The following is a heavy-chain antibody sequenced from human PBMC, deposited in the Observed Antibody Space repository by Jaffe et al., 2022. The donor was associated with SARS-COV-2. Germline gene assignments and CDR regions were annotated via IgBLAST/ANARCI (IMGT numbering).Heavy chain of an antibody. CDR2: ISYDGSIK. D-gene: IGHD1-26*01. CDR3: AREPRFSLRGQVGLDY. Sequence: QVQLVESGGGVVQPGRSLRLSCAASGFTFTDFALYWVRQAPGKGLEWVALISYDGSIKYYADPVKGRFTISRDNSKNTLDLQMSSLRAEDTAVYYCAREPRFSLRGQVGLDYWGQGTLVTVSS. J-gene: IGHJ4*02. V-gene: IGHV3-30*04. CDR1: GFTFTDFA.